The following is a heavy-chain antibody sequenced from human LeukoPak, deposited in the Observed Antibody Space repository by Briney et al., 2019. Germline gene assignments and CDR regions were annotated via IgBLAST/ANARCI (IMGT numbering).Heavy chain of an antibody. CDR1: GGFFSGYY. J-gene: IGHJ4*02. V-gene: IGHV4-34*01. CDR3: ASKRRGSYSPYHY. CDR2: INHSGST. Sequence: KPSETLSLTCAVYGGFFSGYYWSWIRQPPGKGLEWIGEINHSGSTNYNPSLKSRVTISVDTSKNQFSLKLSSVTAADTAVYYCASKRRGSYSPYHYWGQGTLVTVSS. D-gene: IGHD1-26*01.